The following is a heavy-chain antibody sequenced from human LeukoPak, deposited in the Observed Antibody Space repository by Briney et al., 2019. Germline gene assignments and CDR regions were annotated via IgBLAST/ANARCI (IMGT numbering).Heavy chain of an antibody. Sequence: PSETLSLTCTVSGGSVSSYNWGWIRQPAGQGLEWIGRIYTTGSTSYNPSLKSRVTMSVDTSKNQFSLKLSSVTAADTAMYYCARASGYNQYYYGMDVWGQGTAVTVSS. J-gene: IGHJ6*02. CDR3: ARASGYNQYYYGMDV. V-gene: IGHV4-4*07. CDR1: GGSVSSYN. D-gene: IGHD6-25*01. CDR2: IYTTGST.